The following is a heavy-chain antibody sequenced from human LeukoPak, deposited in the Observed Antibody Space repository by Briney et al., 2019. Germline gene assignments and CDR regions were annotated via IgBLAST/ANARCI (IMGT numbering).Heavy chain of an antibody. CDR3: ANLYGGNSGIWY. V-gene: IGHV3-30*18. CDR1: GFTFSSYG. CDR2: ISYDGSNK. J-gene: IGHJ4*02. Sequence: PGGSLRLSCAASGFTFSSYGMHWVRQAPGKGLEWVAVISYDGSNKYYADSVKGRFTISRDNSKNTLYLQMNSQRAEDTAVYYCANLYGGNSGIWYWGQGTLVTVSS. D-gene: IGHD4-23*01.